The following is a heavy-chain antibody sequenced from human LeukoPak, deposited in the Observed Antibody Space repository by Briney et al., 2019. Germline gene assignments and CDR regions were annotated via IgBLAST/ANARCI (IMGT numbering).Heavy chain of an antibody. Sequence: SETLSLTCTVSGGSVSSGSYYWSWIRQPPGKGLEWIGYIYYSGSTNYNPSLKSRVTISVDTSKNQFSLKLSSVTAADTAVYYCARHYYGSGSPPRWGQGTLVTVSS. J-gene: IGHJ4*02. CDR1: GGSVSSGSYY. D-gene: IGHD3-10*01. CDR2: IYYSGST. V-gene: IGHV4-61*01. CDR3: ARHYYGSGSPPR.